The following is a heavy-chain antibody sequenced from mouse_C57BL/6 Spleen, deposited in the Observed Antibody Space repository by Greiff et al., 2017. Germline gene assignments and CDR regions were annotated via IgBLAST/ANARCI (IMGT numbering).Heavy chain of an antibody. CDR3: ARTYYGSSYEGAMDN. V-gene: IGHV5-4*01. J-gene: IGHJ4*01. CDR1: GFTFSSYA. D-gene: IGHD1-1*01. Sequence: EVHLVESGGGLVKPGGSLKLSCAASGFTFSSYAMSWVRQTPEKRLEWVATISDGGSYTYYPDNVKGRFTISRDNAKNNLYLQMSHLKSEDTAMYYCARTYYGSSYEGAMDNWGQGASGTVSS. CDR2: ISDGGSYT.